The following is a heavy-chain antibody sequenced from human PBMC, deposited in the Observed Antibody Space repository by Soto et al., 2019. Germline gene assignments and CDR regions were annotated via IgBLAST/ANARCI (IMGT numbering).Heavy chain of an antibody. V-gene: IGHV1-46*03. CDR2: INHSGGST. J-gene: IGHJ6*02. CDR3: ARGPPGYCSGGSCYGANYYYGMDV. CDR1: SYSFTRYY. Sequence: CMAFSYSFTRYYMHWVGQGPGQDLEWIGIINHSGGSTSYAQKFQGRVTMTRDTSTSTVYMELSSLRSEDTAVYYCARGPPGYCSGGSCYGANYYYGMDVWGQGTTVTVSS. D-gene: IGHD2-15*01.